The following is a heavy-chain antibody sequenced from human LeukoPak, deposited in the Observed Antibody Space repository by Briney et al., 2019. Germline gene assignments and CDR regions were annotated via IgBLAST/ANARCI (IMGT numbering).Heavy chain of an antibody. J-gene: IGHJ4*02. CDR2: ISGSGGST. Sequence: PGGSLRLSCAASGFTFSGYAMTWVRQAPGKGLEWVSAISGSGGSTYYADSVRGRFAISRDNSKNTLYLQMYSLRAEDTAIYYCAKDPREYCGGGNCYVDYWGQGTLVTVSS. V-gene: IGHV3-23*01. CDR3: AKDPREYCGGGNCYVDY. D-gene: IGHD2-15*01. CDR1: GFTFSGYA.